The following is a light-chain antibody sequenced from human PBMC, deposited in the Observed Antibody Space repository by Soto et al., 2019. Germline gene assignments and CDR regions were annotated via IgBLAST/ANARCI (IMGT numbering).Light chain of an antibody. CDR3: QQYYTPPET. V-gene: IGKV4-1*01. CDR2: WAS. CDR1: QRVLYSSNNQNY. J-gene: IGKJ1*01. Sequence: DIVMTQSPDSVAVSLGERATINCESSQRVLYSSNNQNYLAWYQQKPGQPPKLLIYWASTRESGVPDRFSGSGSGTDFALTITSLQAEDVAVYYCQQYYTPPETFGHGTKVEIK.